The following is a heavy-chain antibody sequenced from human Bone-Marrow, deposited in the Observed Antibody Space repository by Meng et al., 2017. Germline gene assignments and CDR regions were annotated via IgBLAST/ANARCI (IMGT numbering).Heavy chain of an antibody. CDR2: INAGNGNT. D-gene: IGHD3-10*01. V-gene: IGHV1-3*01. J-gene: IGHJ6*02. CDR3: ARDVSSGGLFSFHYYGMDV. CDR1: GYTFTSYA. Sequence: ASVKVSCKASGYTFTSYAMHWVRQAPGQRLEWMGWINAGNGNTKYSQKFQGRVTMTTDTSTSTAYMELRSLRSDDTAVYYCARDVSSGGLFSFHYYGMDVWGQGTTVTVSS.